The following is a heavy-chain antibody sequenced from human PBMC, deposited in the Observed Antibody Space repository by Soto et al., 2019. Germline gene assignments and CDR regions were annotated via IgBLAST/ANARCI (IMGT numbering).Heavy chain of an antibody. D-gene: IGHD6-6*01. V-gene: IGHV2-5*02. CDR1: GFSLSTDDVG. J-gene: IGHJ4*02. CDR3: ARSKYSISSFDY. Sequence: SCPTLVNPTQTLTLTCTFSGFSLSTDDVGXGWIRQPPGKALDWLAVIYWDDDKRYSPSLKSRLTITKDTSKNQVLLTVTNMDPVDTATYFCARSKYSISSFDYWGQGALVTVSS. CDR2: IYWDDDK.